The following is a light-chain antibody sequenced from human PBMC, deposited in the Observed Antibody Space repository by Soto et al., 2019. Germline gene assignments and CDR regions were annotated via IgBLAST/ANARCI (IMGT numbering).Light chain of an antibody. CDR2: AAS. Sequence: DIQMTQSPSSLSASVGDRVAITCRASQGIGNYLAWYQQKPGKVPRLLIYAASTLQSGVRSRFSGSGSGTEFTLTISSLPPEDVATYYCQKYNSAPFTFGPGTKLDIK. V-gene: IGKV1-27*01. CDR3: QKYNSAPFT. J-gene: IGKJ3*01. CDR1: QGIGNY.